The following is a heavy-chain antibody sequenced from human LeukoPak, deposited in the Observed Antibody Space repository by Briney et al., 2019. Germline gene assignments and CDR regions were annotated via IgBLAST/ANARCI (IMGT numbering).Heavy chain of an antibody. J-gene: IGHJ4*02. V-gene: IGHV3-7*01. Sequence: GGSLRLSCAASEFTLSSYWMSWVRQAPGKGLEWVANIEEDGSEKYYVDSVKGRFTISRDNAKNSLFLQMNSLRTEDTATYYCTRDFGSGVVVTAIVDWGQGTLVTVSS. CDR1: EFTLSSYW. CDR2: IEEDGSEK. D-gene: IGHD2-21*02. CDR3: TRDFGSGVVVTAIVD.